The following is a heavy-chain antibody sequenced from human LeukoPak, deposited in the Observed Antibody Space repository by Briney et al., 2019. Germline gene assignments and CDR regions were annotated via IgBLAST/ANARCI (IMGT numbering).Heavy chain of an antibody. CDR1: GFTFSTYF. CDR2: INQDGSEK. CDR3: TTIRSYGSAAD. V-gene: IGHV3-7*03. Sequence: PGGSLRLSCAASGFTFSTYFLTWVRQAPGKGLEWVANINQDGSEKQYVDSVKGRFTISRDNAKNSLYLQMNSLRVEDTAVYYCTTIRSYGSAADWGQGTLVTVSS. D-gene: IGHD3-10*01. J-gene: IGHJ4*02.